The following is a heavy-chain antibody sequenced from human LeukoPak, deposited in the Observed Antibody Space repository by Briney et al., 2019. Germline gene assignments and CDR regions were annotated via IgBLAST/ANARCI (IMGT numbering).Heavy chain of an antibody. Sequence: GGSLRLTCAASGFTFSSYWMSWVRQAPGKGPEWVANIKQDGSEKYYVDSVKGRFTISRDNAKNSLYLQMNSLRAEDTAAYYCARGDSSGYYYWGQGTLVTVSS. CDR1: GFTFSSYW. D-gene: IGHD3-22*01. V-gene: IGHV3-7*01. CDR2: IKQDGSEK. CDR3: ARGDSSGYYY. J-gene: IGHJ4*02.